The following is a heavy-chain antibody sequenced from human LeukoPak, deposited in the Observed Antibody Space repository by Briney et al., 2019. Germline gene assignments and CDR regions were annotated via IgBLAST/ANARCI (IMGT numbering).Heavy chain of an antibody. CDR1: GFTFSSDD. J-gene: IGHJ4*02. Sequence: WGSLTLSCAASGFTFSSDDISWFRQDPGKGLEWVSAISGSGGSTYYADSVKGRFTISRDNAKNSLYVQMNSLSAEDTAVYFCVKASRTGRWLPLDYWGQGTLVTVSS. D-gene: IGHD5-24*01. CDR2: ISGSGGST. CDR3: VKASRTGRWLPLDY. V-gene: IGHV3-23*01.